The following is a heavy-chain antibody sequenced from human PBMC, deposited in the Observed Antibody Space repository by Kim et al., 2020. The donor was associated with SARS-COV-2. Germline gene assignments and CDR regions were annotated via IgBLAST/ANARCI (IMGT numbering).Heavy chain of an antibody. CDR3: ARDGLDNFKMRFDP. J-gene: IGHJ5*02. CDR1: GYSISSGYY. CDR2: IYHSGNT. D-gene: IGHD1-1*01. Sequence: SETLSLTCTVSGYSISSGYYWGWIRQPPGKGLEWIGSIYHSGNTYYNPSLKSRVTISVDTSKNQFSLRLSSVTAADTAVYYCARDGLDNFKMRFDPWGQG. V-gene: IGHV4-38-2*02.